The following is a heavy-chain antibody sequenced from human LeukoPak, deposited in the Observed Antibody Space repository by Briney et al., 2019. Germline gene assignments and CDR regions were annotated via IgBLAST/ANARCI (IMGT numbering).Heavy chain of an antibody. CDR2: IYYSGST. V-gene: IGHV4-39*01. D-gene: IGHD7-27*01. J-gene: IGHJ4*02. CDR3: ARGFRGDNFDY. Sequence: SETLSLTCTVSGGSIGSTTYYWGWIRQPPGKGLEWIGSIYYSGSTYYNPSLKSRVTISVVTSKNQFSLTLSSVTAADTAVYFCARGFRGDNFDYWGQGTLVTVSS. CDR1: GGSIGSTTYY.